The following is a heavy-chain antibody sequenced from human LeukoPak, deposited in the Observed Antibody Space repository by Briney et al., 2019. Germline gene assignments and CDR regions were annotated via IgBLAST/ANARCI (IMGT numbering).Heavy chain of an antibody. V-gene: IGHV3-48*03. D-gene: IGHD4-23*01. J-gene: IGHJ6*03. Sequence: GGSLRLSCAASGFTFSSYEMNWVRQAPGKGLEWVSYISSSGSTTYYADSVKGRFTVSRDNAKNSLYLQMNSLRAEDTAVYYCARDYHDYGGIYYYYYMDVWGKGTTVTVSS. CDR1: GFTFSSYE. CDR3: ARDYHDYGGIYYYYYMDV. CDR2: ISSSGSTT.